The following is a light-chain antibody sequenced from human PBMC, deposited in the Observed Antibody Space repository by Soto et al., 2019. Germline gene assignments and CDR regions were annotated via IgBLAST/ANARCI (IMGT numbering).Light chain of an antibody. CDR1: SSDVGGYNY. J-gene: IGLJ1*01. V-gene: IGLV2-14*01. CDR3: SSYTSSSTYV. CDR2: DVS. Sequence: QSVLTQPASVSGSPGQSITISCTGTSSDVGGYNYVSWYQQDPGKAPKVMIYDVSNRPSAVSHRFSASKSGNTASLTISGLQADDEADYYCSSYTSSSTYVFGTGTKLTVL.